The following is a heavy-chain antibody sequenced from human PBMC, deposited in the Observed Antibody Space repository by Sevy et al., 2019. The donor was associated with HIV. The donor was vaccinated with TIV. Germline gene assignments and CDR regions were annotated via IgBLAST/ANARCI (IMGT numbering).Heavy chain of an antibody. CDR3: VRLVVSSIDYYNGRDV. J-gene: IGHJ6*02. CDR2: ISSNGGST. V-gene: IGHV3-64D*06. Sequence: GGSLRLSCSASGFTFSSFGMHWVRQAPGKGLELVSAISSNGGSTYYADSVKGRFTISRDNSKEPLYLQMSSLRVEDTAVYYCVRLVVSSIDYYNGRDVWGQGTTVTVSS. CDR1: GFTFSSFG. D-gene: IGHD2-8*02.